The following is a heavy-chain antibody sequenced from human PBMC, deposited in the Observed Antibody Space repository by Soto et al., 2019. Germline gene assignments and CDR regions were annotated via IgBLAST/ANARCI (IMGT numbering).Heavy chain of an antibody. J-gene: IGHJ1*01. CDR2: ISYDGSHK. CDR1: GFNFRSYG. Sequence: PGGSLRLSCAASGFNFRSYGMHWVRQAPDKGLEWVAVISYDGSHKYYADSVEGRFTISRDNSNMLYLQMNSLRAEDTAVYYCAKALGAFPSSKEYFQHWGQGTLVTVSS. V-gene: IGHV3-30*18. D-gene: IGHD1-26*01. CDR3: AKALGAFPSSKEYFQH.